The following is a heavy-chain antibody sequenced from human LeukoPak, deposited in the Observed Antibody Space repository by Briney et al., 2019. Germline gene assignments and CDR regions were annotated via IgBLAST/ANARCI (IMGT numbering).Heavy chain of an antibody. CDR2: ISGSGGST. CDR1: GFPLSSYA. Sequence: GGALGLSCAASGFPLSSYAMGWGRPAPGKGLEWVSAISGSGGSTYYADSVKGRFTISRDNSKNTLYLQMNSLRAEDTAVYYCARDLTKEFDYWGQGTLVTVSS. V-gene: IGHV3-23*01. CDR3: ARDLTKEFDY. D-gene: IGHD2-8*01. J-gene: IGHJ4*02.